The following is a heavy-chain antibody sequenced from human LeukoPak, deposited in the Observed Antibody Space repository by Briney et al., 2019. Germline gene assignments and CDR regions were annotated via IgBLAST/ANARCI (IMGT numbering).Heavy chain of an antibody. CDR2: MYPNSGNT. V-gene: IGHV1-8*01. CDR1: GYTFTSYD. J-gene: IGHJ6*02. CDR3: ARMYSSLSSYYYYGMDV. D-gene: IGHD6-13*01. Sequence: ASVKVSCKASGYTFTSYDINWVRQATGQGLEWMGWMYPNSGNTGYAQKFQGRVTMTRNTSISTAYMELSSLRSEDTAVYYCARMYSSLSSYYYYGMDVWGQGTTVTVSS.